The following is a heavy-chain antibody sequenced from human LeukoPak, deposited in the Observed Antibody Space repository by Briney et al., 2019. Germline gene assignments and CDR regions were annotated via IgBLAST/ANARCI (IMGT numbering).Heavy chain of an antibody. CDR2: MNPNSGNT. Sequence: ASVKVSCKASGYTFTSYDINWVRQATGKGLEWMGWMNPNSGNTGYAQKFQGRVTITRNTSISTAYMELSSLRSEDTAVYYCARKMGSGSYYPFDPWGQGTLVTVSS. J-gene: IGHJ5*02. D-gene: IGHD3-10*01. V-gene: IGHV1-8*03. CDR3: ARKMGSGSYYPFDP. CDR1: GYTFTSYD.